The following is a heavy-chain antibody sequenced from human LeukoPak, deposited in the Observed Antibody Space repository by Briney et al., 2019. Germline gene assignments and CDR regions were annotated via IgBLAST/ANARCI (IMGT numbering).Heavy chain of an antibody. CDR3: AVLDDYGDYSWFDP. CDR2: IIPIFGTA. V-gene: IGHV1-69*05. D-gene: IGHD4-17*01. CDR1: GGTFSSYA. J-gene: IGHJ5*02. Sequence: SVKVSCKASGGTFSSYAISWVRQAPGQGLEWMGGIIPIFGTANYAQKFQGRVTITTDESTSTAYMELSSLRSEDTAVYYCAVLDDYGDYSWFDPWGQGTLVTVSS.